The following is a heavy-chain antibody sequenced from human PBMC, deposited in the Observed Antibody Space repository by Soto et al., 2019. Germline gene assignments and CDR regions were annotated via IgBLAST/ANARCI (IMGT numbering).Heavy chain of an antibody. Sequence: HLQLQESGPGLVKPSETVSLTCTVSGGSISSSSYYWGWIRQPPGKGLEWIGTMYYNGTTYNNPYYNPSLKSRVTITVDTSKNHFSLKMTSVTAADTALYYCARGVVGIPDYWGQGTLVTVSS. CDR2: MYYNGTT. V-gene: IGHV4-39*02. CDR3: ARGVVGIPDY. CDR1: GGSISSSSYY. D-gene: IGHD2-21*01. J-gene: IGHJ4*02.